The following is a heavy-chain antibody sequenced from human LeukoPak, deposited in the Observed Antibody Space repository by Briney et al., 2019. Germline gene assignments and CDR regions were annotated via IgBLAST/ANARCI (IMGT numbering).Heavy chain of an antibody. CDR2: ISWDGGST. J-gene: IGHJ3*02. V-gene: IGHV3-43*01. CDR3: AKDNYYDSSRMAFDI. D-gene: IGHD3-22*01. CDR1: GFTFDDYT. Sequence: GGSLRLSCAASGFTFDDYTMHWVRQAPGKGLEWVSLISWDGGSTYYADSVKGRFTISRDNSKNSLYLQMNSLRTADTALYYCAKDNYYDSSRMAFDIWGQGTMVTVSS.